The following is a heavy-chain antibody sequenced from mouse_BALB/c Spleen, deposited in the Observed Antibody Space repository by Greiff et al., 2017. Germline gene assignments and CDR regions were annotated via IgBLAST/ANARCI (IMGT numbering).Heavy chain of an antibody. Sequence: EVNLVESGGGLVQPGGSRKLSCAASGFTFSSFGMHWVRQAPEKGLEWVAYISSGSSTIYYADTVKGRFTISRDNPKNTLFLQMTSLRSEDTAMYYCARGVLPHYYAMDYWGQGTSVTVSS. CDR3: ARGVLPHYYAMDY. D-gene: IGHD2-14*01. J-gene: IGHJ4*01. CDR1: GFTFSSFG. CDR2: ISSGSSTI. V-gene: IGHV5-17*02.